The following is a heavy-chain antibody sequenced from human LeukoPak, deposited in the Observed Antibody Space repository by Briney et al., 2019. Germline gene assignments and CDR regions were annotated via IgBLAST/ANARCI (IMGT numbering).Heavy chain of an antibody. CDR3: ARVLAGHPGY. V-gene: IGHV1-18*01. Sequence: ASVKGSCETPGVSFPSFGISWVRQTPGQGLEWMGWISGSSGETNSAQKFQGRITLTTDTSTRTAYMELRSLRSDDTAVYYCARVLAGHPGYWGQGTLVTVSS. D-gene: IGHD6-19*01. J-gene: IGHJ4*02. CDR1: GVSFPSFG. CDR2: ISGSSGET.